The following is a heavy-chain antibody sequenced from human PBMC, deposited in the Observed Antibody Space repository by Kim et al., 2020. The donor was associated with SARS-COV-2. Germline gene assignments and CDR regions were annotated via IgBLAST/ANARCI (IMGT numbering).Heavy chain of an antibody. J-gene: IGHJ4*02. Sequence: NPHLKSRVTISVDTSKNQFSRKLSSVTAADTAVYCCARESYGSGWYLDGYWGQGSLVTVSS. D-gene: IGHD6-19*01. V-gene: IGHV4-39*07. CDR3: ARESYGSGWYLDGY.